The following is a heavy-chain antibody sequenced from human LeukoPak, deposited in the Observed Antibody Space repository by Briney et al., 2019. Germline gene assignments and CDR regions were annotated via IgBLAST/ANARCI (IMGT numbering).Heavy chain of an antibody. J-gene: IGHJ4*02. D-gene: IGHD3-16*02. Sequence: GGSLRLSCAASGFTFSTYWMTWVRQAPGKGLEWVANIKQDGSEKYHVDSVKGRFTISRDNSKNSLFLQMNSLRAEDTAVYYCARGSFLITFGGFIGWGQGTLVTVSS. CDR2: IKQDGSEK. V-gene: IGHV3-7*04. CDR1: GFTFSTYW. CDR3: ARGSFLITFGGFIG.